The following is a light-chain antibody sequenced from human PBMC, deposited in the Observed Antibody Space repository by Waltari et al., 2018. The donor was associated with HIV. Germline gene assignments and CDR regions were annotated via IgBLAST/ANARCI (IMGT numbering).Light chain of an antibody. Sequence: QSVLSQPASASGAPGQRVTISCSGSGSNIGKNLVSWYQQLPGSAPKLLIYSNSQRPSGVPDRFSGSKSGTSASLAISGLQSEDEADYYCAAWDDTLNGHWVFGGGTKLTVL. CDR2: SNS. CDR3: AAWDDTLNGHWV. J-gene: IGLJ3*02. V-gene: IGLV1-44*01. CDR1: GSNIGKNL.